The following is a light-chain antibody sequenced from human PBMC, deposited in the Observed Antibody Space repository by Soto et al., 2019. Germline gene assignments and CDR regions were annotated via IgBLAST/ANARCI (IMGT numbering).Light chain of an antibody. CDR3: SSYTSRTTLYV. CDR2: EVS. Sequence: QSVLTQPASVSGSPGQSITISCTGTSSDVGAYNYVSWYQQHPGNAPKLMIFEVSNRPSGASNRFSGSKSGNTASLTISGLQAEDEADYYCSSYTSRTTLYVFGTGTQLTVL. CDR1: SSDVGAYNY. J-gene: IGLJ1*01. V-gene: IGLV2-14*01.